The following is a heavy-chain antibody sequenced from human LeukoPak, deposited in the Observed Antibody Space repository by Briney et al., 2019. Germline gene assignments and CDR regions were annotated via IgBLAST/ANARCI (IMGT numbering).Heavy chain of an antibody. CDR1: GYTFTSYG. V-gene: IGHV1-18*01. CDR3: ARVVVPAVNNWFDP. D-gene: IGHD2-2*01. Sequence: GASVKVSCKASGYTFTSYGISWVRQAPGQGLEWMGWISAYNGNTNYAQKLQGRVTMTTDTSTSTAYMELRSLRSDDTAVYYRARVVVPAVNNWFDPWGQGTLVTVSS. J-gene: IGHJ5*02. CDR2: ISAYNGNT.